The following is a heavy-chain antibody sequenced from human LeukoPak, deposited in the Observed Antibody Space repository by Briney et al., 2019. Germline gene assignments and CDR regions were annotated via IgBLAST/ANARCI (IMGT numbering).Heavy chain of an antibody. CDR2: VHLDGRT. V-gene: IGHV4-4*02. CDR1: GGSVTSTNW. CDR3: AREGGFYRPLDY. J-gene: IGHJ4*02. Sequence: SETLSLTCGVSGGSVTSTNWWTWVRQPPGKGLEWIGEVHLDGRTNYNPSLKSRLTMSVDLSGNHVSLKLTSVTAADTAVYYCAREGGFYRPLDYSGQGTLVTVSS. D-gene: IGHD3-3*01.